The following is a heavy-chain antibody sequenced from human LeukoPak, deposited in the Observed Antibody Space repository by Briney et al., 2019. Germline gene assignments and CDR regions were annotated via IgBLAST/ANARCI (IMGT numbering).Heavy chain of an antibody. CDR2: CIPIFGTE. CDR1: GGTFSSYA. Sequence: PVKACCKASGGTFSSYAISWVRQAPGQGLEWRGGCIPIFGTENYAQKYQGKVMITADESTSTAYMELSSLRSEDTAVYYCARVLVRGGPYNGFDPWGQGPLVIVTA. D-gene: IGHD3-10*01. V-gene: IGHV1-69*13. CDR3: ARVLVRGGPYNGFDP. J-gene: IGHJ5*02.